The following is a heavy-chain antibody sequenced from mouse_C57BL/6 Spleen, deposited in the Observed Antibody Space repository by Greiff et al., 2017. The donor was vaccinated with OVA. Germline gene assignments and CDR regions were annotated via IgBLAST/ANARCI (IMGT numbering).Heavy chain of an antibody. CDR1: GFSLTSYG. CDR2: IWRGGST. Sequence: QVQLQQSGPGLVQPSQSLSITCTVSGFSLTSYGVHWVRQSPGKGLEWLGVIWRGGSTDYNAAFMSRLSITKDNSKSQAFCKMNSLQADDTAIYYCAKKKDLLGYAMDYWGQGTSVTVSS. D-gene: IGHD2-10*01. V-gene: IGHV2-5*01. CDR3: AKKKDLLGYAMDY. J-gene: IGHJ4*01.